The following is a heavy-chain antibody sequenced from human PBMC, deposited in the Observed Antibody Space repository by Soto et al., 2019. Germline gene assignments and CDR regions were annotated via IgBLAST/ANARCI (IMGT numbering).Heavy chain of an antibody. D-gene: IGHD1-1*01. V-gene: IGHV1-69*01. CDR3: ARGWNDFPH. CDR1: GVAFSSYV. CDR2: IIPNLGKA. J-gene: IGHJ1*01. Sequence: QVQLVQSGAEVKKPGSSVKVSCKASGVAFSSYVISWVRQAPGQGLECMGGIIPNLGKANYAQKFQGRVTITADESTSTAYMELRSLRSDDTAVYYCARGWNDFPHWGQGTLVTVSS.